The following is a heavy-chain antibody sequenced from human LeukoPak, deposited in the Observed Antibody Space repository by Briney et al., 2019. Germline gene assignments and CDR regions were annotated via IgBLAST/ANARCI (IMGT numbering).Heavy chain of an antibody. Sequence: SETLSLTCTVSGGSISSSSYFWGWIRQPPGKGLEWVGSMSYSGSTYYNPSLKSRVTTSVDTSKNQFSLKLSSVTAADTAVYYCAGNPYCSGGSCYPNDYWGQGTLVTVSS. J-gene: IGHJ4*02. CDR1: GGSISSSSYF. CDR3: AGNPYCSGGSCYPNDY. V-gene: IGHV4-39*01. D-gene: IGHD2-15*01. CDR2: MSYSGST.